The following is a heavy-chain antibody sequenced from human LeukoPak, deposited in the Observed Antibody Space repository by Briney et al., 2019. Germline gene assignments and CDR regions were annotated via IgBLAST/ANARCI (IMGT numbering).Heavy chain of an antibody. D-gene: IGHD6-19*01. J-gene: IGHJ4*02. Sequence: PAGTLRFSCAASGFTLSSYEMNWVRQAPGKGLDSVSYISSTASTIYYADSVKGRFTISRDNAKHSLYLQMNGRRAEDRALFYCVRGAGGSVWGQGTLVTVSS. CDR2: ISSTASTI. V-gene: IGHV3-48*03. CDR1: GFTLSSYE. CDR3: VRGAGGSV.